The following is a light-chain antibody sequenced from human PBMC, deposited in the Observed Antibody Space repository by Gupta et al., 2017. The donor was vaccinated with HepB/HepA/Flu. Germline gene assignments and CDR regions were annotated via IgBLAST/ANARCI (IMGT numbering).Light chain of an antibody. CDR1: QSSFHSNGNNY. V-gene: IGKV2-28*01. CDR3: MQCVHTPTT. Sequence: DTVMTQSPVSLSVTPGEPASISCWSSQSSFHSNGNNYLDWYLQKPGQSPQLLIYLGSNRASGVPDRFSGNGSGTXFTLKIXRVKAEDVGVYYCMQCVHTPTTFGXGTLLDIK. CDR2: LGS. J-gene: IGKJ5*01.